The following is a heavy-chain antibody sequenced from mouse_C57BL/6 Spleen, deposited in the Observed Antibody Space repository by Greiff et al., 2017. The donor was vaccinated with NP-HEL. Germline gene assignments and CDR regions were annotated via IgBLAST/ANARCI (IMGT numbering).Heavy chain of an antibody. V-gene: IGHV14-2*01. CDR1: GFNIKDYY. D-gene: IGHD2-1*01. CDR3: ARIYSDYAMDY. Sequence: EVQLQESGAELVKPGASVKLSCTASGFNIKDYYMHWVKQRTEQGLEWIGRIDPEDGETKYAAKFQGKATITADTSTNTAYLQLSSLTSEDTAVYYCARIYSDYAMDYWGQGTSVTVSS. J-gene: IGHJ4*01. CDR2: IDPEDGET.